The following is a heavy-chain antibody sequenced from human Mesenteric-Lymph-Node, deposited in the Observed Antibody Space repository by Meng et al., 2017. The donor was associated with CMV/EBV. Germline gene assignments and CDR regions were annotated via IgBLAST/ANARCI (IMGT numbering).Heavy chain of an antibody. CDR1: GYTFTSYY. D-gene: IGHD6-13*01. J-gene: IGHJ6*02. CDR2: INPSGGST. Sequence: ASVKVSCKASGYTFTSYYMHWVRQAPGQGREWMGIINPSGGSTSYAQKFQGRVTMTRDTSISTAYMEVGSLRSEDTAVYYCARDAIGQQLVNYYYYGMDVWGQGTTVTVSS. CDR3: ARDAIGQQLVNYYYYGMDV. V-gene: IGHV1-46*01.